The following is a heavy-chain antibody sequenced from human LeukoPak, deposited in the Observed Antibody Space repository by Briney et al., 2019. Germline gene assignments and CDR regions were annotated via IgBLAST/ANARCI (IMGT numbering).Heavy chain of an antibody. CDR1: GGSISSSSYY. CDR3: ASTGYSYDFDY. CDR2: IYHSGST. J-gene: IGHJ4*02. Sequence: PSETLSLTCTVSGGSISSSSYYWGWIRQPPGKGLEWIGSIYHSGSTYYNPSLKSRVTISVDTSKNQFSLKLSSVTAADTAVYYCASTGYSYDFDYWGQGTLVTVSS. V-gene: IGHV4-39*07. D-gene: IGHD5-18*01.